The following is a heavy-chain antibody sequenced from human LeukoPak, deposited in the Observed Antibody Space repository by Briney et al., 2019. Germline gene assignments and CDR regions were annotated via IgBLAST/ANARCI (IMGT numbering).Heavy chain of an antibody. CDR1: GFTFSSYA. D-gene: IGHD1-26*01. CDR2: ISGSGGST. V-gene: IGHV3-23*01. J-gene: IGHJ4*02. Sequence: QPGGSLRLSCAASGFTFSSYAMSWVRQAPGKGLEWVSAISGSGGSTYYADSVKGRFTISRDNSRNTLYLQMNSLRAEDTAVYYCAKTIVGANLFDYWGQGTLVTVSS. CDR3: AKTIVGANLFDY.